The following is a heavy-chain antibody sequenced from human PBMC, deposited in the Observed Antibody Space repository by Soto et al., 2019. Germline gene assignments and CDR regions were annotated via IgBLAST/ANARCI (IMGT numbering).Heavy chain of an antibody. V-gene: IGHV4-39*01. J-gene: IGHJ6*02. Sequence: SETLSLTCTVSGGSISSSSYYWGWIRQPPGKGLEWIGSIYYSGSTYYNPSLKSRVTISVDTSKNQFSLKLSSVTAADTAVYYCATHLNFIYDSSGYYPPFYYYYGMDVWGQGTTVTVSS. CDR2: IYYSGST. CDR1: GGSISSSSYY. D-gene: IGHD3-22*01. CDR3: ATHLNFIYDSSGYYPPFYYYYGMDV.